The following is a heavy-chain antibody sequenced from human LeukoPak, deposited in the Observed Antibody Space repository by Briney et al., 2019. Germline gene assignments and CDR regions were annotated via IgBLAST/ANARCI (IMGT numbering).Heavy chain of an antibody. CDR1: GFTISNYD. Sequence: GGSLRLSCAASGFTISNYDMHWVRQAPGKGLEWVSSISRSGSRYIYYADSVKGRFTISRDNPKNSLYLQMDSLRAEDTAVYYCARPQIDDYGDFHYWGQGTLVTVSS. J-gene: IGHJ4*02. CDR3: ARPQIDDYGDFHY. D-gene: IGHD4-17*01. CDR2: ISRSGSRYI. V-gene: IGHV3-21*01.